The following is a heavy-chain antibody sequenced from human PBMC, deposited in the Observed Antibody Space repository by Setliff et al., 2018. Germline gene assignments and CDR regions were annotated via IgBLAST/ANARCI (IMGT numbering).Heavy chain of an antibody. J-gene: IGHJ4*02. CDR1: GYTFTSYA. CDR3: ARGGIAVAGTPD. V-gene: IGHV1-3*01. Sequence: GASVKVSCKASGYTFTSYAMHWVRQAPGQRLEWMGWINAGNGNTKYSQKFQGRVTITRDTSASTAYMELSSLRSEDTAVYYCARGGIAVAGTPDWGQGTLVTVSS. D-gene: IGHD6-19*01. CDR2: INAGNGNT.